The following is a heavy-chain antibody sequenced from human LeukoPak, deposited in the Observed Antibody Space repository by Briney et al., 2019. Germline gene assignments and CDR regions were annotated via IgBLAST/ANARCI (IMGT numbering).Heavy chain of an antibody. Sequence: GGTLRLSCAASGFTFSSSGMIWVRQAPGKGLEWVSAISGSGDRTYHADSVKGRFTISRDNAKNSLYLQMNSLRAEDTAVYYCARDFGYSGFDPWGQGTLVTVSS. V-gene: IGHV3-23*01. J-gene: IGHJ5*02. D-gene: IGHD2-15*01. CDR1: GFTFSSSG. CDR2: ISGSGDRT. CDR3: ARDFGYSGFDP.